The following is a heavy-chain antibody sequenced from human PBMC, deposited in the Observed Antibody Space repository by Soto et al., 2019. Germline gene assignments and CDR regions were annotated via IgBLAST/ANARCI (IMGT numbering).Heavy chain of an antibody. CDR1: GGSISSSSSY. CDR2: IYYSGST. Sequence: ETLSLTCTVSGGSISSSSSYWGWIRQPPGKGLEWIGSIYYSGSTFYNPSLKSRVTISVDTSKNQFSLKLSSVTAADTAVYYCARHPLSIAARLTFDYWGQGTLVTVSS. D-gene: IGHD6-6*01. J-gene: IGHJ4*02. V-gene: IGHV4-39*01. CDR3: ARHPLSIAARLTFDY.